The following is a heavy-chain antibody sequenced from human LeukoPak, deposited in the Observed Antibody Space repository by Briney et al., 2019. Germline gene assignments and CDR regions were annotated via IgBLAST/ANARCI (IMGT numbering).Heavy chain of an antibody. CDR3: AKDSSVFHYDSRNLDY. CDR2: ISGSGGTT. V-gene: IGHV3-23*01. D-gene: IGHD3-22*01. J-gene: IGHJ4*02. Sequence: GGTLRLSCAASGFIFSNYGMNWVRQSPGKGLEWVSSISGSGGTTNYADSMKGRFTISRDKSKNMLYLQMNSLRAEDTAVYYCAKDSSVFHYDSRNLDYWGQGTLVTVSS. CDR1: GFIFSNYG.